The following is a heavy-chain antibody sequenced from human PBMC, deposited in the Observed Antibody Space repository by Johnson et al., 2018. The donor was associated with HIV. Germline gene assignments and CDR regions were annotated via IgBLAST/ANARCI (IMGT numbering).Heavy chain of an antibody. CDR2: IYSGGST. CDR3: ATGEEAFCGGDCYSGGFDI. Sequence: VQLVESGGGLVQPGGSLRLSCAASGFTFSDYWMSWVRQAPGKGLEWVSVIYSGGSTYYADSVKGRFTISRDTSKNMLYLQMNSLRAEDTAMYYCATGEEAFCGGDCYSGGFDIWGQGTMVTVSS. CDR1: GFTFSDYW. D-gene: IGHD2-21*01. J-gene: IGHJ3*02. V-gene: IGHV3-66*01.